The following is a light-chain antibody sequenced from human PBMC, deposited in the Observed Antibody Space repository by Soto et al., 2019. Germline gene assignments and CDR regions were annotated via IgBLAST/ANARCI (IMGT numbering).Light chain of an antibody. J-gene: IGKJ1*01. CDR1: QTISSW. Sequence: DIQMTQSPYTLSGSVGDRVTITCRASQTISSWLAWYQQKPGKAPKLLIYKASTLKSGVPSRFSGSGSGTEFTLTISCLQPDDFATYYCQHSNSYSEAFGQGTKVDI. CDR3: QHSNSYSEA. CDR2: KAS. V-gene: IGKV1-5*03.